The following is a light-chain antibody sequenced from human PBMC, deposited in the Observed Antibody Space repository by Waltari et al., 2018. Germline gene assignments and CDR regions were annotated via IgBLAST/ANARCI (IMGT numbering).Light chain of an antibody. V-gene: IGKV3-20*01. CDR2: GAS. CDR3: QHYLRLPVT. Sequence: EIVLTQSPGTLSLSLGERANLSCRASQSVGRALTWYQQKPGQAPRLLIYGASSRAPGIPDRFSGSGSGTDFSLTISRLEPDDFAVYFCQHYLRLPVTFGQGTTVEI. CDR1: QSVGRA. J-gene: IGKJ1*01.